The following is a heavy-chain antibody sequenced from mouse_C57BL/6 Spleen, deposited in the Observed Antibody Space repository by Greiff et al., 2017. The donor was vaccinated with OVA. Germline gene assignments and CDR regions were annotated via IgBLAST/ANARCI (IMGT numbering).Heavy chain of an antibody. Sequence: QVQLQQPGAELVKPGASVKLSCKASGYTFTSYWMHWVKQRPGQGLEWIGMIHPNSGSTNYNEKFKSKATLTVDKSSSTAYMHLSSLTSEDSAVYYCSRIDYDGQGYVDYWGQGTTLTVSS. CDR3: SRIDYDGQGYVDY. J-gene: IGHJ2*01. D-gene: IGHD2-4*01. CDR1: GYTFTSYW. CDR2: IHPNSGST. V-gene: IGHV1-64*01.